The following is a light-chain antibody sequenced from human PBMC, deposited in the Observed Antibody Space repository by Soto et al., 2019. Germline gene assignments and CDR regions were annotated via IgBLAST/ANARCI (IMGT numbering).Light chain of an antibody. CDR3: QQYDSSPRT. V-gene: IGKV3-11*01. Sequence: IVLTQSPATLSLSPGKRATLSWRASQNISNYLIWYQQKPGQAPRLLIYDVSNRATGIPARFSGSGSGTDFTLTISRLEPEDFAVYYCQQYDSSPRTFGQGTKVDIK. CDR1: QNISNY. CDR2: DVS. J-gene: IGKJ1*01.